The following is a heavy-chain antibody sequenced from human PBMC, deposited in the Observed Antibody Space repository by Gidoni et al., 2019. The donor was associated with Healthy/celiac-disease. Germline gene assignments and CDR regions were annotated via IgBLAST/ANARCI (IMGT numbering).Heavy chain of an antibody. V-gene: IGHV4-59*01. CDR3: ARGRYGDSVDAFDI. J-gene: IGHJ3*02. CDR2: SYYSGST. CDR1: GGSISSYY. D-gene: IGHD4-17*01. Sequence: QVQLQESGPGLVKPSETLSLTCTVSGGSISSYYWSWIRQPPGKGLEWIGYSYYSGSTNYNPSLKSRVTIAVDTSKNQFSLKLSSVTAADTAVYYCARGRYGDSVDAFDIWGQGTMVTVSS.